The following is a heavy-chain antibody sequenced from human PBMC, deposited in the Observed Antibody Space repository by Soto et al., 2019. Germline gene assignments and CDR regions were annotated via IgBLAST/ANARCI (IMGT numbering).Heavy chain of an antibody. Sequence: EVQLVESGGGLVQPGGSLRLSCAASGFTFSSYSMNWVRQAPGKGLEWVSYISSSSSTIYYADSVKGRFTISRDNAKNSLYQQMNGLRAEDAAVYYCARGSGRCRGGSCYFDYWGQGTLVTVSS. CDR1: GFTFSSYS. D-gene: IGHD2-15*01. CDR2: ISSSSSTI. CDR3: ARGSGRCRGGSCYFDY. J-gene: IGHJ4*02. V-gene: IGHV3-48*01.